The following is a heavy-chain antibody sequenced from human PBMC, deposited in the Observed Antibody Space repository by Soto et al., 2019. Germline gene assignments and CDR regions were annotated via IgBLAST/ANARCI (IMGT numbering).Heavy chain of an antibody. V-gene: IGHV1-8*01. CDR3: ARGVTAGVDY. J-gene: IGHJ4*02. Sequence: QVQLVQSGAEVREPGASVKVSCKASGYSFTSLDINWVRQTTGQGLEWMGWMQPSSGRTGYAQKFQCRVTMTRDTSINTAYMELSSLTSADTAFYYCARGVTAGVDYWGQGTLVTVSS. D-gene: IGHD2-21*02. CDR2: MQPSSGRT. CDR1: GYSFTSLD.